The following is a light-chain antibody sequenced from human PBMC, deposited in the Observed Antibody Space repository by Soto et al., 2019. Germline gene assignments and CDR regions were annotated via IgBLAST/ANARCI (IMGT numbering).Light chain of an antibody. J-gene: IGKJ5*01. CDR2: GSS. V-gene: IGKV1-39*01. Sequence: DIQMTQSPSSLSASVGERVTVTCRTSQSISNHLNWYQQKPGEAPKLLIYGSSSLHYGVPSRFSGSGSGSAFTLTISSLQPEDSATYYCQQSFTAPITFGQGIRLEI. CDR1: QSISNH. CDR3: QQSFTAPIT.